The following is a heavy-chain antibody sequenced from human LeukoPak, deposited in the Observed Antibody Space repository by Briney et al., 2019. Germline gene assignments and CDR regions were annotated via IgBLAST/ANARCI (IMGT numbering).Heavy chain of an antibody. CDR3: ARENKTYYYYYGMDV. CDR1: GFTVSSNY. Sequence: PGGSLRLSCAASGFTVSSNYMSWVRQAPGKGLEWVSAIYSGGSTYYADSVKGRFTISRDNSKNTLYLQMNSLRAEDTAVYYCARENKTYYYYYGMDVWGQGTTVTVSS. J-gene: IGHJ6*02. CDR2: IYSGGST. D-gene: IGHD1/OR15-1a*01. V-gene: IGHV3-53*01.